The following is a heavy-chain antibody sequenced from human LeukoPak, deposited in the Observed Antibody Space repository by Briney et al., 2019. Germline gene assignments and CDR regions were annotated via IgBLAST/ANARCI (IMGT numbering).Heavy chain of an antibody. V-gene: IGHV3-7*03. CDR3: AKYDSGYSLDY. J-gene: IGHJ4*02. CDR1: GFTFSGYW. Sequence: RGSLRLSCVASGFTFSGYWMSWVRQAPGKGLEWVAKIQRDGSDKEYVDSVKGRFGISRDNAKNSLFLQMNSLRAEDTAIYFCAKYDSGYSLDYWGQGTLVIVSS. CDR2: IQRDGSDK. D-gene: IGHD4-23*01.